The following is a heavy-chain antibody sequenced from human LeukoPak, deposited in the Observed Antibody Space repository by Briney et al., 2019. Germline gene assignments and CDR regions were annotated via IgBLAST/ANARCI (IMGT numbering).Heavy chain of an antibody. J-gene: IGHJ6*03. Sequence: SETLSLTCAVYGGSFSGHYWSWIRQPPGKGLEWIGEINHSGSTNYNPSLKSRVTISVDTSKNQFSLKLSSVTAADTAVYYCARGRYYYGSGPYMDVWGKGTTVTVSS. D-gene: IGHD3-10*01. V-gene: IGHV4-34*01. CDR1: GGSFSGHY. CDR2: INHSGST. CDR3: ARGRYYYGSGPYMDV.